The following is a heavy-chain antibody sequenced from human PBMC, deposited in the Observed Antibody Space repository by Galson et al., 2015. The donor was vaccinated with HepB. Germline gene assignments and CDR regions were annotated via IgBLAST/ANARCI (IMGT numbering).Heavy chain of an antibody. CDR3: AAEGSGYSSGWYDY. D-gene: IGHD6-19*01. CDR2: IIPIFGTA. J-gene: IGHJ4*02. CDR1: GGTFSSYA. Sequence: SVKVSCKASGGTFSSYAISWVRQAPGQGPEWMGGIIPIFGTANYAQKFQGRVTITADESTSTAYMELSSLRSEDTAVYYCAAEGSGYSSGWYDYWGQGTLVTVSS. V-gene: IGHV1-69*13.